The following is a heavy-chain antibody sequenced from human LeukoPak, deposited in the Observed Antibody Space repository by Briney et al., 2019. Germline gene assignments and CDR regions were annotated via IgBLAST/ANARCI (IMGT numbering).Heavy chain of an antibody. CDR3: ARGEYYYDSSGYYEYFDY. J-gene: IGHJ4*02. D-gene: IGHD3-22*01. CDR2: ISYDGSNK. V-gene: IGHV3-30*03. CDR1: GFTFSSYS. Sequence: GGSLRLSCAASGFTFSSYSINCVRQAPGKGLVWVAVISYDGSNKYYADSVKGRFTISRDNSKNTLYLQMNSLRAEDTAVYYCARGEYYYDSSGYYEYFDYWGQGTLVTVSS.